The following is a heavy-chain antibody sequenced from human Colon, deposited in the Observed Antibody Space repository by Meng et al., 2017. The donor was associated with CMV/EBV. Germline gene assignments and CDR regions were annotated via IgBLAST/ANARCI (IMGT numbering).Heavy chain of an antibody. J-gene: IGHJ4*02. CDR2: IFRDGST. D-gene: IGHD2-2*01. CDR1: NGSFSRYF. CDR3: ARATKPNCWEVLEY. V-gene: IGHV4-34*12. Sequence: QVHLLSAGPCLFKPPETLSLSCGAINGSFSRYFWTWIRQPPGKGLECIGEIFRDGSTKYNPSLQSRVTMSVDTSKNHFSLNLRSVTAADTAVYFCARATKPNCWEVLEYWGQGTLVTVSS.